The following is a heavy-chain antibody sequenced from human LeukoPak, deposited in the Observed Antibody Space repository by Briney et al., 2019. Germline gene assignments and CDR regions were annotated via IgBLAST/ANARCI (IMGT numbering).Heavy chain of an antibody. V-gene: IGHV4-59*01. J-gene: IGHJ4*02. CDR2: IYYSGST. CDR1: GGSISSYY. D-gene: IGHD5-12*01. Sequence: SETLSLTCTVSGGSISSYYWSWMRQPPGKGLEWIGYIYYSGSTNYNPSLKSRVTISVDTSKNQFSLKLSSVTAADTPVYYCARGQSGYFAYWGQGTLVTVSS. CDR3: ARGQSGYFAY.